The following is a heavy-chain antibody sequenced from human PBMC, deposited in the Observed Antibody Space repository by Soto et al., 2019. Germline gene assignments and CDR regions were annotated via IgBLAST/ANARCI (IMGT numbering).Heavy chain of an antibody. Sequence: ASVKVSCKASGYTFTSYGISWVRQAPGQGLEWMGWISAYNGNTNYAQKLQGRVTMTTDTSTSTAYMELRSLRSDDTAVYYCARDDPTTVTGYHGMDVWGQGTTVTVSS. J-gene: IGHJ6*02. CDR1: GYTFTSYG. CDR2: ISAYNGNT. V-gene: IGHV1-18*01. CDR3: ARDDPTTVTGYHGMDV. D-gene: IGHD4-4*01.